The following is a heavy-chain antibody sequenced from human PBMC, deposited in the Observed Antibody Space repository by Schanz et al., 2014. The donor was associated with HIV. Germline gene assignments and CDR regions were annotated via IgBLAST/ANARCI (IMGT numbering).Heavy chain of an antibody. CDR1: GSTFTGYY. CDR3: ASDLSVYSSSSSV. J-gene: IGHJ6*02. CDR2: INPNSGGT. V-gene: IGHV1-2*02. D-gene: IGHD6-13*01. Sequence: QVPLVQSGAEVTKPGASVTVSCKASGSTFTGYYMHWVRQAPGQGLEWMGWINPNSGGTNYAQKFQGRVTMTRDTSISTAYMELSRLRSDDTAVYYCASDLSVYSSSSSVWGQGTTVTVSS.